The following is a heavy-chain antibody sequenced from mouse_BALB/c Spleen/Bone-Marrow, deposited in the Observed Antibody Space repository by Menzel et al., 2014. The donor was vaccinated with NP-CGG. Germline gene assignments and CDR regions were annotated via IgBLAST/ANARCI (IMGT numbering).Heavy chain of an antibody. CDR2: IDPANGNT. V-gene: IGHV14-3*02. J-gene: IGHJ1*01. CDR3: ATMITDWYFDV. D-gene: IGHD2-4*01. Sequence: EVQLQQSGAELAKPGASVMLSCTASGFNIKDTYMHWVKQRPEQGLEWIGRIDPANGNTKYDPKFQGKATITADTSSNTAYLQLSSLTSEDTAVYYCATMITDWYFDVWGAGTTVTVSS. CDR1: GFNIKDTY.